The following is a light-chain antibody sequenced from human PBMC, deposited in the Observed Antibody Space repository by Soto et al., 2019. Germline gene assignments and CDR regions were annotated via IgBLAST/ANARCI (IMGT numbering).Light chain of an antibody. CDR1: QSVSSSY. CDR2: GAS. V-gene: IGKV3-20*01. Sequence: TRSPGTLSLSSGERATLSCRASQSVSSSYLAWYQQKPGQAPRLLIYGASSRATGIPDRFSGSGSGTDFTLTISRLEPEDFAMYYCHQYGSSPPVTFGQGTRLEIK. J-gene: IGKJ5*01. CDR3: HQYGSSPPVT.